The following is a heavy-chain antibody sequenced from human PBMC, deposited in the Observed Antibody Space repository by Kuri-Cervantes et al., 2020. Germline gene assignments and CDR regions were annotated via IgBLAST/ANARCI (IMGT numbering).Heavy chain of an antibody. V-gene: IGHV3-21*01. Sequence: GESLKISCAASGFTLSTYNMSWVRQAPGKGLEWVSSISTSSSYIFYADSVKGRFTISRDNAKNSLYLQMNSLRAEDTAVYYCARDRYQMATISFDYWGQGTLVTVSS. CDR3: ARDRYQMATISFDY. CDR1: GFTLSTYN. D-gene: IGHD5-24*01. J-gene: IGHJ4*02. CDR2: ISTSSSYI.